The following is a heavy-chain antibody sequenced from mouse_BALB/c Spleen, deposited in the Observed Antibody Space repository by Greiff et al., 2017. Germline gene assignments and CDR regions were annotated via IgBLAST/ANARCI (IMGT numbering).Heavy chain of an antibody. J-gene: IGHJ4*01. V-gene: IGHV5-17*02. CDR2: ISSGSSTI. CDR3: ARSYGYDYYAMDY. D-gene: IGHD1-2*01. Sequence: EVKVVESVGGLVQPGGSRKLSCAASGFTFSSFGMHWVRQAPEKGLEWVAYISSGSSTIYYADTVKGRFTISRDNPKNTLFLQMTSLRSEDTAMYYCARSYGYDYYAMDYWGQGTSVTVSS. CDR1: GFTFSSFG.